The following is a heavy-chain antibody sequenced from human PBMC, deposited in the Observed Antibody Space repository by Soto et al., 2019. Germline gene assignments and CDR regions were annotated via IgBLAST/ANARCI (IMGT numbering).Heavy chain of an antibody. CDR1: GYTLAIYD. V-gene: IGHV1-8*01. CDR3: ARGTTVTPGGIIRSYYYNMDV. CDR2: MSPASGNT. Sequence: GASVKVSCKASGYTLAIYDSTWVRQATGQGLEWMGWMSPASGNTGYAQKSQGRVTMTGNTAIGTAFMELSSLTSDDTAVYYCARGTTVTPGGIIRSYYYNMDVWGQGTTVTVSS. J-gene: IGHJ6*02. D-gene: IGHD4-17*01.